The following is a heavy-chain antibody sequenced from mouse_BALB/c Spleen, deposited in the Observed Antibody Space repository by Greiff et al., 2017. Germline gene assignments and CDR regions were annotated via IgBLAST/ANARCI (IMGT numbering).Heavy chain of an antibody. CDR1: GYTFTDYA. D-gene: IGHD2-2*01. Sequence: QVQLKQSGPELVRPGVSVKISCKGSGYTFTDYAMHWVKQSHAKSLEWIGVISTYYGNTNYNQKFKGKATMTVDKSSSTAYMELARLTSEDSAIYYCASGGYERVGAMDDWGQGTSVTVSS. CDR3: ASGGYERVGAMDD. CDR2: ISTYYGNT. V-gene: IGHV1-67*01. J-gene: IGHJ4*01.